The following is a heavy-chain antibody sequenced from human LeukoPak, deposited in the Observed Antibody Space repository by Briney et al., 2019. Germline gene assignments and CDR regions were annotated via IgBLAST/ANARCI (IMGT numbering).Heavy chain of an antibody. CDR3: ARDHSYYFGSQTSTLDV. CDR1: GASISTGGYY. CDR2: IYYTGSI. V-gene: IGHV4-31*03. J-gene: IGHJ6*02. Sequence: SETLSLTCTISGASISTGGYYWTWIRQPPGEGLEWIGYIYYTGSIDYNASLKSRLTISLETSKNRFSLKLNSVTAADTAVYYCARDHSYYFGSQTSTLDVWGQGTAVTVSS. D-gene: IGHD3-10*01.